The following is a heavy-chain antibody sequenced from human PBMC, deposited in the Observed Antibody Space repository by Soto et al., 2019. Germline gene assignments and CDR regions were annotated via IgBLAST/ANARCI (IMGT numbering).Heavy chain of an antibody. Sequence: PGGSLRLSCAASGFTFGSYAMSWVRQAPGKGLEWVSAISGSGGRTYYADSVKGRFTISRDNSKNTLYLQMNSLRAEDTAVYYCEKAPGIAAAGPRGIDYWVQGTLVTVSS. CDR2: ISGSGGRT. CDR3: EKAPGIAAAGPRGIDY. V-gene: IGHV3-23*01. J-gene: IGHJ4*02. D-gene: IGHD6-13*01. CDR1: GFTFGSYA.